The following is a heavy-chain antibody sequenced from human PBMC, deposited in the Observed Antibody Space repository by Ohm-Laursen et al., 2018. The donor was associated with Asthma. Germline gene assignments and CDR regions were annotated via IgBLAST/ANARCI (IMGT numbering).Heavy chain of an antibody. CDR1: GFTFSAHY. Sequence: SLRLSCAASGFTFSAHYMDWVRQAPGKGLEWVGRIRSKAQSYTTEYAASVKGRFTISRDDSKNSLYLQMNSLQTEDTALYYCARDLLNWGAAFDVWGQGTMVTVSS. V-gene: IGHV3-72*01. CDR2: IRSKAQSYTT. CDR3: ARDLLNWGAAFDV. D-gene: IGHD7-27*01. J-gene: IGHJ3*01.